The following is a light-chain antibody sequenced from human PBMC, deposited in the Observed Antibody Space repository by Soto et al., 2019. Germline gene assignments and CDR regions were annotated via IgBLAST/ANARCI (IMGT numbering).Light chain of an antibody. CDR3: QQRSNWPIT. J-gene: IGKJ5*01. CDR2: DAS. Sequence: EIVVTQSPATPSLSPGERATLSCRTSQSVSSYFAWYQQKPGRAPRLLIYDASSRATGIPARFIGSGSGTDFTLTISSLEPEDFAVYYCQQRSNWPITFGQGTRLEIK. CDR1: QSVSSY. V-gene: IGKV3-11*01.